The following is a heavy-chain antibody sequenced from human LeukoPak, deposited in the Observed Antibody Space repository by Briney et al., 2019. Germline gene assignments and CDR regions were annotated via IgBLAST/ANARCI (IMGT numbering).Heavy chain of an antibody. V-gene: IGHV4-61*01. D-gene: IGHD5-12*01. Sequence: SETLSLTCTVSGGSISSGTYYWGWIRQPPGKGLQWIGYIYSSGTTDYNPSLKSRVTISVDRSKNQFSLKLTSVTAADTAVYYCARGAMGSTGYENIDYWGRGTLVTVSS. CDR1: GGSISSGTYY. CDR2: IYSSGTT. J-gene: IGHJ4*02. CDR3: ARGAMGSTGYENIDY.